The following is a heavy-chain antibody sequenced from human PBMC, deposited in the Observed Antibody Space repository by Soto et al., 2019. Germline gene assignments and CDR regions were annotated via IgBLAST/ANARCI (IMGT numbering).Heavy chain of an antibody. CDR2: SSYNGGT. CDR3: ARHRIEVVWRGFDF. J-gene: IGHJ4*02. D-gene: IGHD1-1*01. V-gene: IGHV4-39*01. Sequence: SETLSLTCTVSADSSTISNSYWGWLRQTPGKGLQWIGSSSYNGGTFYNPSLKGRVAISVDTSKKQSSLQVTSVTAADTTVYYCARHRIEVVWRGFDFWGQGSPVTVSS. CDR1: ADSSTISNSY.